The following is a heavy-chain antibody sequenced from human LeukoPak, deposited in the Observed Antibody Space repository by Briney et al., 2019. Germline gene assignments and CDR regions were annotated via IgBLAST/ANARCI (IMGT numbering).Heavy chain of an antibody. CDR2: INHSGST. CDR3: ARTRGSGSYYAVDY. D-gene: IGHD3-10*01. J-gene: IGHJ4*02. V-gene: IGHV4-34*01. CDR1: GGSFSGYY. Sequence: PSETLSLTCAVYGGSFSGYYWSWIRQPPGKGLEWIGEINHSGSTNYNPSLKSRVTISVDTSKNQFSLKLRSATAADTAVYYCARTRGSGSYYAVDYWGQGTLVTVSS.